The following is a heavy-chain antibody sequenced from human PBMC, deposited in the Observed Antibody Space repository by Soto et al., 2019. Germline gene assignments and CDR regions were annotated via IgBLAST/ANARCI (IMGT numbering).Heavy chain of an antibody. CDR2: ISYDGSNK. D-gene: IGHD6-6*01. V-gene: IGHV3-30*18. CDR3: AKVGYSSSDFDY. Sequence: QVQLVESGGGVVQPGRSLRLSCAASGFTFSSYGMHWVRQAPGKGLEWVAVISYDGSNKYYADSVKGRFTISRDNSKNTLYLQMNSLRAEDTAVYYCAKVGYSSSDFDYWGQGTLVTVSS. CDR1: GFTFSSYG. J-gene: IGHJ4*02.